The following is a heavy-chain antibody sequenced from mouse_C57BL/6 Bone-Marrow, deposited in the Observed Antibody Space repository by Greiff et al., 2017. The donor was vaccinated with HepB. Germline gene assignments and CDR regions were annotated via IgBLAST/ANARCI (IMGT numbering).Heavy chain of an antibody. CDR3: AIIYYDYDGYYAMDY. J-gene: IGHJ4*01. CDR2: IWGVGST. CDR1: GFSLTSYG. D-gene: IGHD2-4*01. Sequence: VKLMESGPGLVAPSQSLSITCTVSGFSLTSYGVDWVRQSPGKGLEWLGVIWGVGSTNYNSALKSRLSISKDNSKRQVFLKMNSLQTDDTAMYYCAIIYYDYDGYYAMDYWGQGTSVTVSS. V-gene: IGHV2-6*01.